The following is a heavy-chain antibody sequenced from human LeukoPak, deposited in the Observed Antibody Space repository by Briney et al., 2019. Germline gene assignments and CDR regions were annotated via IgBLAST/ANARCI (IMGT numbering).Heavy chain of an antibody. CDR3: AREGLEYSSSWYPYMDV. Sequence: GASVKVSCTASGYTFTSYDINWVRQAPGQGLEWMGWMNPNSGNTGYAQKFQSRVTVTRNTSISTAYMELRSLRSEDTAVYYCAREGLEYSSSWYPYMDVWGKGTTVTVSS. CDR2: MNPNSGNT. J-gene: IGHJ6*03. V-gene: IGHV1-8*01. D-gene: IGHD6-13*01. CDR1: GYTFTSYD.